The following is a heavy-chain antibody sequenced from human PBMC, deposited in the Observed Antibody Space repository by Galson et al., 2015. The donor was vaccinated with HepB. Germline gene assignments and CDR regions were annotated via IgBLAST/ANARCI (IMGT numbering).Heavy chain of an antibody. CDR2: IKGDGSHT. CDR3: VRDGDAWNFDY. V-gene: IGHV3-74*01. Sequence: SLRLSCAASGFSFNRYWMHWVRQGPGKGLLWVSRIKGDGSHTIYADSVKGRFTISRDNAKGTLYLHMHCLRAEDTAVYYCVRDGDAWNFDYWGQGTLVTVSS. J-gene: IGHJ4*02. D-gene: IGHD1-1*01. CDR1: GFSFNRYW.